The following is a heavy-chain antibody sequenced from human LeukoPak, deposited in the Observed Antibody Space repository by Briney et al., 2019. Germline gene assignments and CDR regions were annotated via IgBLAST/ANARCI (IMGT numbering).Heavy chain of an antibody. J-gene: IGHJ4*02. V-gene: IGHV3-30*18. CDR2: ISYDGSNK. Sequence: PGGSLRLSCAASGFTFNSYGMHWVRQAPGKGLEWVAVISYDGSNKYYADSVKGRFTISRDNSKNTLYLQMNSLRAEDTAVYYCAKDGGSGSYSDYWGQGTLVTVSS. CDR1: GFTFNSYG. CDR3: AKDGGSGSYSDY. D-gene: IGHD3-10*01.